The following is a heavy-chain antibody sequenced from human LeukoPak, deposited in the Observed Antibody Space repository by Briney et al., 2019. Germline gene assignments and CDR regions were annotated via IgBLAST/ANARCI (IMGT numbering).Heavy chain of an antibody. J-gene: IGHJ5*02. CDR1: GGSISSYY. CDR2: IYYSGSS. V-gene: IGHV4-59*01. CDR3: ARAWKWWAGWFDP. Sequence: SETLSLTCTVSGGSISSYYWSWIRQPPGKGLELIGYIYYSGSSNYNPSLKSRVTISVDTSKNKFSLKLSSVTAADTAVYYCARAWKWWAGWFDPWGQGTLVTVSS. D-gene: IGHD2-15*01.